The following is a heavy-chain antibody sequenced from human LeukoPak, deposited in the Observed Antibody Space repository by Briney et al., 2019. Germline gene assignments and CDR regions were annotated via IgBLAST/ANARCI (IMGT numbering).Heavy chain of an antibody. CDR2: IIPIFGIA. Sequence: GASVKVSCKASGGTFSSYAISWVRQAPGQGLEWMGRIIPIFGIANYAQKFQGRVTITADKSTSTAYMELGSLRSEDTAVYYCARVRIAAAGTLLYGMDVWGQGTTVTVSS. J-gene: IGHJ6*02. CDR3: ARVRIAAAGTLLYGMDV. V-gene: IGHV1-69*04. CDR1: GGTFSSYA. D-gene: IGHD6-13*01.